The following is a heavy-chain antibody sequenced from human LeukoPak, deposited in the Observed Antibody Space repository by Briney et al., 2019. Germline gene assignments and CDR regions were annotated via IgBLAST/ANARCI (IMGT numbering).Heavy chain of an antibody. CDR2: TNPSGGST. Sequence: GASVKVSCKASGYTFTSYDINWVRQAPGQGLEWMGITNPSGGSTSYAQKFQDRVTMTRDTSTSTVYMELSSLKSEDTAVYYCAREDVVLVDAVRYYYYGMDVWGQGITVTVSS. V-gene: IGHV1-46*01. CDR3: AREDVVLVDAVRYYYYGMDV. J-gene: IGHJ6*02. D-gene: IGHD2-8*01. CDR1: GYTFTSYD.